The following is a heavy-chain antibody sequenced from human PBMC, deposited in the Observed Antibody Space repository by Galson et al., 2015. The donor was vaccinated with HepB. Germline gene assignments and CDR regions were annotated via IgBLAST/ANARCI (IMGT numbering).Heavy chain of an antibody. CDR1: GFTFRTFA. CDR2: ISYDGSNK. Sequence: SLRLSCAASGFTFRTFAMHWVRQAPGKGLEWVAVISYDGSNKYYADSVKGRFTISRDNSKNTLYLQMNSLRPEDTAEYYCARVYYDSSGYCCGYFDYWGQGTQVTVSS. D-gene: IGHD3-22*01. J-gene: IGHJ4*02. CDR3: ARVYYDSSGYCCGYFDY. V-gene: IGHV3-30-3*01.